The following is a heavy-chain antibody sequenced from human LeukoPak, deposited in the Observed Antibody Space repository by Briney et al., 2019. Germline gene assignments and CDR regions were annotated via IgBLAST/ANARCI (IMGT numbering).Heavy chain of an antibody. J-gene: IGHJ5*01. CDR2: INANSGTT. Sequence: GGSLRLSCTASGFAFSVYAMSWLRQPPGKGLEWVSTINANSGTTSYAASVRGRFTISRDNSKNTLYLQLNTLRADGTATYYCAKPISGGLAVTADWFHPWGQGTLVVVSS. CDR1: GFAFSVYA. D-gene: IGHD6-19*01. CDR3: AKPISGGLAVTADWFHP. V-gene: IGHV3-23*01.